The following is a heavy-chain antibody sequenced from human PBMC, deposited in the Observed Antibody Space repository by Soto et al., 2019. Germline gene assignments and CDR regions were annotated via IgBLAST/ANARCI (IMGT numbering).Heavy chain of an antibody. CDR3: PKGCGARNPSPF. Sequence: GXSETVPCQASGWTFPSDYMHLVRQPPGQGLEWVGIINPSGGSTFYSDSVKGRSTISRDNSKNTPHLQKNSLRAPDTHVHYCPKGCGARNPSPFWGQGTLVTVSS. V-gene: IGHV1-46*04. CDR1: GWTFPSDY. D-gene: IGHD2-21*01. J-gene: IGHJ4*01. CDR2: INPSGGST.